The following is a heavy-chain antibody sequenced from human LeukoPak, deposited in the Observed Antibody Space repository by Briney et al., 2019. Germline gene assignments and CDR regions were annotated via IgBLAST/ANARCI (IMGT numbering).Heavy chain of an antibody. Sequence: GGSLRLSCVASGFSFNNYRMTWVRQAPGKGLEWVANIKQDGSEKQYVDSVKGRFTISRDNSKNTLYLRMNSLRAEDSAVYYCAIGDGLGELSSSFDYWGQGTLVTVSS. V-gene: IGHV3-7*01. CDR3: AIGDGLGELSSSFDY. CDR2: IKQDGSEK. J-gene: IGHJ4*02. D-gene: IGHD3-16*02. CDR1: GFSFNNYR.